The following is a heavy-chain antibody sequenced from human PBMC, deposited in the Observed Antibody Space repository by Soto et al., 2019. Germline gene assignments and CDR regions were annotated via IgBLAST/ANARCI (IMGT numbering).Heavy chain of an antibody. Sequence: EVQLLESGVGLVHPGGSLRLSCEASGFTFSSYAMSWVRKAPGKGLEWVSAISGSGGSTYDADSVKVRFTIARYNSKNTLYPQLKHLSADDPAVYNCAYSSTPFYYYGQGKLVT. CDR1: GFTFSSYA. V-gene: IGHV3-23*01. D-gene: IGHD6-13*01. CDR2: ISGSGGST. J-gene: IGHJ4*02. CDR3: AYSSTPFYY.